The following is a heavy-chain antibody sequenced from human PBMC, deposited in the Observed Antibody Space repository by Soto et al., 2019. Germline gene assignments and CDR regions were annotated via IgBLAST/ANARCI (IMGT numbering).Heavy chain of an antibody. CDR3: ARERFCSSTSCPHRRNWFDP. J-gene: IGHJ5*02. Sequence: QVQLVESGGGVVQPGRSLRLSCAASGFTFSSYAMRWVRQAPGKGLEWVAVISYDGSNKYYADSVKGRFTISRDNSKNTLYLQMNSLRAEDTAVYYCARERFCSSTSCPHRRNWFDPWGQGTLVTVSS. V-gene: IGHV3-30-3*01. D-gene: IGHD2-2*01. CDR2: ISYDGSNK. CDR1: GFTFSSYA.